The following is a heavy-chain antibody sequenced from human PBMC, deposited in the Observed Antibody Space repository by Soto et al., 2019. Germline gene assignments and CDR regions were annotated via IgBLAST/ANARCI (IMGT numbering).Heavy chain of an antibody. CDR3: ATHQPIFRPRAVVIHYGGPFDP. Sequence: SETLSLTCTVSGGSISSHYWSWIRQPPGKGLEWIGYIYHSGSPYYNPSLKSRITMSLDTSKNQFSLKLSSVTVATTAVYYCATHQPIFRPRAVVIHYGGPFDPWGQGTLVTVSS. D-gene: IGHD3-16*01. J-gene: IGHJ5*02. CDR2: IYHSGSP. V-gene: IGHV4-59*04. CDR1: GGSISSHY.